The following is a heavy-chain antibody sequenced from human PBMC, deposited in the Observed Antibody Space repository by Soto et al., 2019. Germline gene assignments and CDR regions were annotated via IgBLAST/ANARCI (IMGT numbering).Heavy chain of an antibody. CDR1: GFTFSNAW. J-gene: IGHJ4*02. V-gene: IGHV3-15*01. CDR3: YTLGYCSGGSCSFDY. Sequence: GGSLRLSCAASGFTFSNAWMSWVRQAPGKGLEWVGRIKSKTDGGTTDYAAPVKGRFTISRDDSKNTLYLQMNSLKTEDTAVYYCYTLGYCSGGSCSFDYWGQGTLVTVSS. D-gene: IGHD2-15*01. CDR2: IKSKTDGGTT.